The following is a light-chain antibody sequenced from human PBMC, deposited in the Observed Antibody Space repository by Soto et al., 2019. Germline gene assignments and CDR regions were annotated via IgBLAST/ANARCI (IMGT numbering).Light chain of an antibody. CDR3: SSYTSKSSLI. J-gene: IGLJ2*01. V-gene: IGLV2-14*01. CDR1: MRDVGAYNL. Sequence: QSALTQPASVSGSPGQSITISCAGTMRDVGAYNLVSWYQQHPGRAPQLIIYEVRNRPPGISFRFSGSKSGNTASLTISGLQAEDEADYYRSSYTSKSSLIFGGGTKLTVL. CDR2: EVR.